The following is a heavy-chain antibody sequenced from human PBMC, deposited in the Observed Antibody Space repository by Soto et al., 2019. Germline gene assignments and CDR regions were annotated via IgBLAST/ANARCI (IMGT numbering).Heavy chain of an antibody. D-gene: IGHD3-22*01. Sequence: EVQLLESGGGLVQPGGSLRLSCAASGFTFSSSAMSWVRQAPGKGLEWVSAISGSGGSTYYADSVKGRFTISRDNSKNTLYLQMNSLRAEATAVYYCAKDGYYYDSSGYWGQGTLVTVSS. CDR2: ISGSGGST. V-gene: IGHV3-23*01. CDR1: GFTFSSSA. J-gene: IGHJ4*02. CDR3: AKDGYYYDSSGY.